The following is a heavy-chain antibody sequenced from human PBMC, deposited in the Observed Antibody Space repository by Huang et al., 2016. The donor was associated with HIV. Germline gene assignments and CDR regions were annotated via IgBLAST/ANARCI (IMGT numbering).Heavy chain of an antibody. Sequence: CAVYGESLGTYYWAWIRRPPGKGLQWIGAVNDGGDINYNPSLESRVTISVDTSRNQVSLTLTSMTAADTATYYCAKRFRVAATRKWFDPWGQGTLVIVSS. CDR2: VNDGGDI. J-gene: IGHJ5*02. D-gene: IGHD3-10*01. CDR3: AKRFRVAATRKWFDP. CDR1: GESLGTYY. V-gene: IGHV4-34*01.